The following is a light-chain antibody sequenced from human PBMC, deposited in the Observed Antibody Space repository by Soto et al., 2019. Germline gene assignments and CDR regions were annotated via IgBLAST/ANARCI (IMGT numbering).Light chain of an antibody. V-gene: IGKV3-11*01. J-gene: IGKJ3*01. CDR1: QSVSSS. Sequence: EIVLTQSPDTLSLSPGERATLSCRASQSVSSSLAWYQRKPGRAPRLLIYDASKRATGIPARFSGSGSGTDFTLTISSLEPEDFAVYYCQQRSNWPPEVTFGPGTKVDIK. CDR2: DAS. CDR3: QQRSNWPPEVT.